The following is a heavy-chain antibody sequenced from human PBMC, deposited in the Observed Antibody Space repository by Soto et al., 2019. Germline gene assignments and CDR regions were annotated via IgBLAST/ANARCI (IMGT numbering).Heavy chain of an antibody. D-gene: IGHD2-2*01. CDR2: VTAHNGDT. CDR1: GYTFTDFG. V-gene: IGHV1-18*01. CDR3: AREWCTSTRCYRLDY. Sequence: ASVKVSCKASGYTFTDFGISWVRQAPGQGLEWMGWVTAHNGDTKYAQKFRGRVTMTTDTSTSTVYMDLGSLTADDTAVYYCAREWCTSTRCYRLDYWGQGTLVTVSS. J-gene: IGHJ4*02.